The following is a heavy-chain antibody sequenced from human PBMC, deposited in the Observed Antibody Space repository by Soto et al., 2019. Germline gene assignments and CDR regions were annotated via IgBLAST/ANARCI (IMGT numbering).Heavy chain of an antibody. CDR1: GGTFSSIT. V-gene: IGHV1-69*02. Sequence: QVQLVQSGAEVKKPGSSVKVSCKPSGGTFSSITITCVRQAPGQGLEWMGRVTPILGITTYAQKFQGRVTITADKSTSTAYMELSSRRAENTAVYYCASLNGMDVWGQGTTVTVSS. CDR2: VTPILGIT. CDR3: ASLNGMDV. J-gene: IGHJ6*02.